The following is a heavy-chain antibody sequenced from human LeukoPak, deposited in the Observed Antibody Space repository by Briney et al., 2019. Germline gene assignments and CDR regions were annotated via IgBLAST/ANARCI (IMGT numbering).Heavy chain of an antibody. CDR2: ISSSGSTI. CDR1: GFTFSSYE. CDR3: ARDRDQLLFWGFDY. J-gene: IGHJ4*02. D-gene: IGHD2-2*01. V-gene: IGHV3-48*03. Sequence: GGSLRLSCAASGFTFSSYEMNWVRQAPGKGLEWVSYISSSGSTIYYADSVKGRFTISRDNAKNSLYLQMNSLRAEDTAVYYCARDRDQLLFWGFDYCGQGTLVTVSS.